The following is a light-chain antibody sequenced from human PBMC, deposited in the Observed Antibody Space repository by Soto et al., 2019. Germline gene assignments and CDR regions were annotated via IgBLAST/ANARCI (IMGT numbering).Light chain of an antibody. CDR1: QNVGSN. CDR2: GVS. J-gene: IGKJ4*01. V-gene: IGKV3-15*01. Sequence: EIVMTQSPATLSVSPGERATLSCRAGQNVGSNLAWYQQKSGQAPRLLIYGVSTRATGFPARFSGSGSGTEFTLTITSLQSEDFAVYYCQQYNTWPRSFGGGTKVEI. CDR3: QQYNTWPRS.